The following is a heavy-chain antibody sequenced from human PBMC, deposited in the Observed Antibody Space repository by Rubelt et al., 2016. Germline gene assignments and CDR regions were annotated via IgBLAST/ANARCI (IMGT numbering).Heavy chain of an antibody. CDR1: GGSISSSSYY. V-gene: IGHV4-39*07. Sequence: QLQLQESGPGLVKPSETLSLTCTVSGGSISSSSYYWGWIRQPPGKGLEWIGSIYYSGGTYYNPPLTRRVTIAVDRSKNQCFLKRSSGTAADTAVYYCARRRNRFHYFDYWGQGTVVTVSS. J-gene: IGHJ4*02. CDR3: ARRRNRFHYFDY. CDR2: IYYSGGT. D-gene: IGHD1-14*01.